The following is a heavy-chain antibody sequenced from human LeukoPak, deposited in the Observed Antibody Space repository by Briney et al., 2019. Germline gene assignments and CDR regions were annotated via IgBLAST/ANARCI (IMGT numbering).Heavy chain of an antibody. V-gene: IGHV3-30*02. J-gene: IGHJ4*02. CDR1: GFTFNNFA. Sequence: GGSLRLSCAASGFTFNNFAMHWVRQAPGKGLEWVAFIRYDGSIKYYADSVKGRFTISRDNSKNTLYLQTNSLRVEDTAVYYCATDLGAGGYFDYWGQGTLVTVSS. CDR3: ATDLGAGGYFDY. CDR2: IRYDGSIK. D-gene: IGHD3-10*01.